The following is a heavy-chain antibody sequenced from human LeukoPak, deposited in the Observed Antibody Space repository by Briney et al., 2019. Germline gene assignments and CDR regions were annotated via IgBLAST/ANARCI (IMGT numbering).Heavy chain of an antibody. V-gene: IGHV1-69*13. Sequence: SVKVSCKASGGTFSSYAISWVRQAPGQGLEWMGGIIPIFGTANYAQKFQGRVTITADESTSTAYMELSSLRSEDTAVYYCARTTTRDGYIDNFDYWGQGTLVTVSS. J-gene: IGHJ4*02. D-gene: IGHD5-24*01. CDR2: IIPIFGTA. CDR1: GGTFSSYA. CDR3: ARTTTRDGYIDNFDY.